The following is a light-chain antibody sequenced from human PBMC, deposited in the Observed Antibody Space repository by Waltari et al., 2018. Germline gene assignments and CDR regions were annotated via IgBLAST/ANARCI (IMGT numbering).Light chain of an antibody. Sequence: SSELPQDPAVSVALGQTVRITCQGDSLRRYYASWYQQSPAHAPVLVPHGQNNRPPGIPDRFAGSAAGNAASVTITGTQAEDEADYYCHSRDTISTRVFGGGTRLTVV. V-gene: IGLV3-19*01. CDR2: GQN. J-gene: IGLJ3*02. CDR3: HSRDTISTRV. CDR1: SLRRYY.